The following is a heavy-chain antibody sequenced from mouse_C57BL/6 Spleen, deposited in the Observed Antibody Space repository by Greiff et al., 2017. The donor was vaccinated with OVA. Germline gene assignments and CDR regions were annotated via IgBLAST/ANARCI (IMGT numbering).Heavy chain of an antibody. J-gene: IGHJ2*01. CDR3: ARGGSGSPFDY. V-gene: IGHV1-81*01. CDR1: GYTFTSYG. D-gene: IGHD3-2*02. CDR2: IYPRSGNT. Sequence: VQLQQSGAELARPGASVKLSCKASGYTFTSYGISWVKQRTGQGLECIGEIYPRSGNTYYNEKFKGKATLTADKSSSTAYMELRSLTSEDSAVYFCARGGSGSPFDYWGQGTTLTVSS.